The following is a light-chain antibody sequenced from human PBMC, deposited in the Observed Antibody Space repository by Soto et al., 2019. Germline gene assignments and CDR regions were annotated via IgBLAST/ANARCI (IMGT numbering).Light chain of an antibody. CDR3: SSFTSSVTYV. J-gene: IGLJ1*01. Sequence: QSVLAQPASVSGSPGQSITISCTGTSSDVGDHNSVSWYRQDPGKAPKLMIYDVSNRPSGVSDRFSGSKSGNTASLTISGLQIEDEADYYCSSFTSSVTYVFGTGTKVTVL. CDR2: DVS. V-gene: IGLV2-14*01. CDR1: SSDVGDHNS.